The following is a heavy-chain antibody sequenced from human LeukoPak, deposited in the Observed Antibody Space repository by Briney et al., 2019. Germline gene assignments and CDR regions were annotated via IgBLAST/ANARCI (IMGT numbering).Heavy chain of an antibody. CDR2: IIPILGIA. V-gene: IGHV1-69*04. Sequence: ASVKVSCKASGGTFSSYAISWVRQAPGQGLEWMGRIIPILGIANYAQKFQGRVTITADKSTSTAYMELSSLRSEDTAVYYCARESYTAKNYYGMDVWGQGTTVTVSS. D-gene: IGHD5-18*01. CDR1: GGTFSSYA. CDR3: ARESYTAKNYYGMDV. J-gene: IGHJ6*02.